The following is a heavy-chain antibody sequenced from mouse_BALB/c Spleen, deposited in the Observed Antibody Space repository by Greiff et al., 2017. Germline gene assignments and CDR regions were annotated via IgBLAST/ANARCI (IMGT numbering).Heavy chain of an antibody. D-gene: IGHD2-4*01. J-gene: IGHJ3*01. CDR3: ARHRDDYAWFAY. CDR2: ISNGGGST. V-gene: IGHV5-12-2*01. CDR1: GFTFSSYT. Sequence: EVKLMESGGGLVQPGGSLKLSCAASGFTFSSYTMSWVRQTPEKRLEWVAYISNGGGSTYYPDTVKGRFTISRDNAKNTLYLQMSSLKSEDTAMYYCARHRDDYAWFAYWGQGTLVTVSA.